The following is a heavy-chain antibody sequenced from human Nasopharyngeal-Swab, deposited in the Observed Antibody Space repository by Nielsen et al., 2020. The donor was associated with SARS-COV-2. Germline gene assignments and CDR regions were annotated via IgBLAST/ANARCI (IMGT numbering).Heavy chain of an antibody. V-gene: IGHV4-34*01. CDR3: ARGGYYFSSTSCYYYSGYYYGMDV. CDR2: INHSGST. J-gene: IGHJ6*02. D-gene: IGHD2-2*01. Sequence: WIRQPTGKGLDWIGEINHSGSTKYNPSLKSRVNISVDTSKNQFSLKVSSVTAADTAVYYCARGGYYFSSTSCYYYSGYYYGMDVWGQGTTVTVSS.